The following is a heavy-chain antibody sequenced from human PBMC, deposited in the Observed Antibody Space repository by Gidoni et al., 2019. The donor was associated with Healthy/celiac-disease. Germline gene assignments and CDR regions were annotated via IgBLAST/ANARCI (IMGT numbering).Heavy chain of an antibody. V-gene: IGHV3-33*01. CDR2: IWYDGSNK. D-gene: IGHD6-13*01. CDR3: ARTASSSWTDYYYGMDV. CDR1: GFTFSSYG. J-gene: IGHJ6*02. Sequence: QVQLVESGGGVVQPGRSLRLSCAASGFTFSSYGMHWVRQAPGKGLEWVAVIWYDGSNKYYADSVKGRFTISRDNSKNTLYLQMNSLRAEDTAVYYCARTASSSWTDYYYGMDVWGQGTTVTVSS.